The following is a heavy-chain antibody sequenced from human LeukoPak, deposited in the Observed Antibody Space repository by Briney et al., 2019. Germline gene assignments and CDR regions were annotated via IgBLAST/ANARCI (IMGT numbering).Heavy chain of an antibody. CDR2: ISGSGGST. Sequence: GGSLRLSCAASGFPFSSYAMSWVRQAPGKGLEWVSAISGSGGSTYYADSVKGRFTISRDNSKNTLYLQMNSLRAEDTAVYYCAKSLMEPPQWLVLSHFDYWGQGTLVTVSS. CDR1: GFPFSSYA. J-gene: IGHJ4*02. D-gene: IGHD6-19*01. CDR3: AKSLMEPPQWLVLSHFDY. V-gene: IGHV3-23*01.